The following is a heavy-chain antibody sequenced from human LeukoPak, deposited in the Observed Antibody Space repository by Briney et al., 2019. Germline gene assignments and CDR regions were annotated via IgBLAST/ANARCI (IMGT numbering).Heavy chain of an antibody. CDR3: ARGPNSNWSGLDF. CDR2: ISNNGGYT. Sequence: GGSLRLSCAASGFTFSSSAMSWVRQAPGKGLEWVSVISNNGGYTYYADSVQGRFTVSRDNAKNTLYLQVNNLRAEDTAVYYCARGPNSNWSGLDFWGQGTLLTVSS. CDR1: GFTFSSSA. D-gene: IGHD6-6*01. V-gene: IGHV3-23*01. J-gene: IGHJ4*02.